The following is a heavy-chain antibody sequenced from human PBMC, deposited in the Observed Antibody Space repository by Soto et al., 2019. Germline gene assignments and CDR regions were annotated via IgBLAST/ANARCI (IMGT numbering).Heavy chain of an antibody. CDR2: IYPGDSDT. V-gene: IGHV5-51*01. Sequence: PGESLKISCKGSGYSFTSYWIGWVRQMPGKGLEWMGIIYPGDSDTRYSPSFQGQVTISADKSISTAYLQWSSLKASDTAMYYCASALVITGTTYGMDVWGQGTTVTV. CDR1: GYSFTSYW. D-gene: IGHD1-7*01. CDR3: ASALVITGTTYGMDV. J-gene: IGHJ6*02.